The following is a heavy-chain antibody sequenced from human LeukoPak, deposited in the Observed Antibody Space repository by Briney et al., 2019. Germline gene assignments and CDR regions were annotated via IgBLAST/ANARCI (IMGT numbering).Heavy chain of an antibody. CDR2: IYYSGST. CDR1: GGTISSYY. CDR3: ARDDYYEGGFDY. J-gene: IGHJ4*02. V-gene: IGHV4-59*01. D-gene: IGHD3-22*01. Sequence: SETLSLTCTVSGGTISSYYWSWIRQPPGKGLEWIGYIYYSGSTNYTPSLKSRVTISLDTSKNQFSLKLSSVTAADTAVYYCARDDYYEGGFDYWGQGTLVTVSS.